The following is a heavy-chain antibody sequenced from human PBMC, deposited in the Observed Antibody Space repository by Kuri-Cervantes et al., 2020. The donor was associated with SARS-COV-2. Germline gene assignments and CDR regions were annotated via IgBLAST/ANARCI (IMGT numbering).Heavy chain of an antibody. J-gene: IGHJ5*02. CDR3: VRQGGGNWLDP. CDR1: GYSFTSYW. D-gene: IGHD3-16*01. V-gene: IGHV5-51*01. CDR2: IYPGDSDT. Sequence: GESLKISCKGSGYSFTSYWIGWVRQMPGKGLEWMGIIYPGDSDTRYSPSFQGQVTISVDKSIAAALLQWSSLKTSDTAMYYCVRQGGGNWLDPWGQGTPVTVSS.